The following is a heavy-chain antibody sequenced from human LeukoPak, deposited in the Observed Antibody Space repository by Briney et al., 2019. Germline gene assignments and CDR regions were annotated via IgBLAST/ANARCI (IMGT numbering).Heavy chain of an antibody. V-gene: IGHV3-33*01. CDR1: GFTFSSYG. D-gene: IGHD3-10*01. J-gene: IGHJ4*02. CDR3: CRTNGSGSYWFVDY. Sequence: GRSLRLSCAASGFTFSSYGMHWVRQAPAKGLEWVAVIWYDGSNKYYADSVKGRFTISRDNSKNTLYLQMNRLRAEDTAVYYCCRTNGSGSYWFVDYWGQGTLVTVSS. CDR2: IWYDGSNK.